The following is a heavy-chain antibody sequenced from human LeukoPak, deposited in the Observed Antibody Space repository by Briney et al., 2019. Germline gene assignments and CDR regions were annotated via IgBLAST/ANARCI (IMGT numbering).Heavy chain of an antibody. Sequence: ASVKVSCKASGYTFTGYYMHWVRQAPGQGLEWMGWINPNSGGTNYAQKFQGRVTMTRDTSISTAYMELSRLRSDDTAVYYCARSGDSLTAYHDAFDIWGQGTMVTVSS. CDR2: INPNSGGT. CDR3: ARSGDSLTAYHDAFDI. V-gene: IGHV1-2*02. CDR1: GYTFTGYY. D-gene: IGHD4-17*01. J-gene: IGHJ3*02.